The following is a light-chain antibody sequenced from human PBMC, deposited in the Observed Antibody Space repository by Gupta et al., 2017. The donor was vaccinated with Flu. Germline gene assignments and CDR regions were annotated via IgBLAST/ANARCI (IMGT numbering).Light chain of an antibody. CDR1: QSVSNSY. CDR2: GAS. Sequence: IVLTQFPGTLSLSPGVRATLSCRASQSVSNSYLAWYKQKAGQPPRLLMYGASSRATGIPDRFSGSGSGTDFTLTISRLEPEDSAVYYCQQYGNSPPYTFGQGTKLEIK. V-gene: IGKV3-20*01. CDR3: QQYGNSPPYT. J-gene: IGKJ2*01.